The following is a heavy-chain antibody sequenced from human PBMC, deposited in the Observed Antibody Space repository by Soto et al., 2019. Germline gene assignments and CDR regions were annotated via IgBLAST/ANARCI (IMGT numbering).Heavy chain of an antibody. CDR2: IYYSGST. CDR3: AKAGTLEYNWFDP. D-gene: IGHD6-19*01. Sequence: PSETLSLTCTVSGGSISSSSHYWGWIRQPPGKGLEWIGSIYYSGSTYYNPSLKSRVTISVDTSKNQFSLKLSSVTAADTAVYYCAKAGTLEYNWFDPWGQGTLVTVSS. CDR1: GGSISSSSHY. V-gene: IGHV4-39*01. J-gene: IGHJ5*02.